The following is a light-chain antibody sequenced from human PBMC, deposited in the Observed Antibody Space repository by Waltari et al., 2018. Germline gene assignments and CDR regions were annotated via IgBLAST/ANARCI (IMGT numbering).Light chain of an antibody. V-gene: IGLV2-14*03. J-gene: IGLJ3*02. CDR2: DVS. CDR3: SSQSSDNVVL. CDR1: SSDVGTYNS. Sequence: QSALTQPASVSGSPGQSITISCTGTSSDVGTYNSVSWYQDHPGQGPKVIIYDVSDRRSGVSGRFSGSKSGNTASLTISGLQAEDEADYYCSSQSSDNVVLFGGGTKVTVL.